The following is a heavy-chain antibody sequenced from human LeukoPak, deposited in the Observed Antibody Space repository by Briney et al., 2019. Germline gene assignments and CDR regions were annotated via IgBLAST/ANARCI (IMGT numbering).Heavy chain of an antibody. J-gene: IGHJ4*02. V-gene: IGHV3-23*01. CDR1: RFTFSSYA. CDR2: ISGSGGST. CDR3: AKGLNVEMATIMAY. D-gene: IGHD5-24*01. Sequence: GGSLRLSCAASRFTFSSYAMSWVRQAPGKGLEWVSAISGSGGSTYYADSVKGRFTISRDNSKNTLYLQMNSLRAEDTAVYYCAKGLNVEMATIMAYWGQGTLVTVSS.